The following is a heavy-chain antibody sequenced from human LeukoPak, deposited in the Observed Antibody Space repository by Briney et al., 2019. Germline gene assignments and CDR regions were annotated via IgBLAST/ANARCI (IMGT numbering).Heavy chain of an antibody. Sequence: SETLSLTCAVYGGSFSGYYWGWIRQPPGKGLEWIGSIYYSGSTHYNPSLKSRVTISVDTSKNQFSLKLSSVTAADTAVYYCARNYCSSTSCYTYNWGQGTLVTVSS. V-gene: IGHV4-34*01. CDR3: ARNYCSSTSCYTYN. CDR1: GGSFSGYY. J-gene: IGHJ4*02. CDR2: IYYSGST. D-gene: IGHD2-2*02.